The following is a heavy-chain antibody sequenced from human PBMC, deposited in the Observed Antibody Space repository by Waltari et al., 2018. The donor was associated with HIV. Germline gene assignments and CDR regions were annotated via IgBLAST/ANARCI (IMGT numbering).Heavy chain of an antibody. J-gene: IGHJ4*02. D-gene: IGHD6-13*01. Sequence: EVRLVESGGGLVQPGGSLRLSCAASGFTFGSSWMTWVRQAPGKGLEWVANIKEDGSEIHYVDSVKGRFTISRDNAKNSLYLQMNSLRAEDTAVYYCARRQQLTDWGQGTLVTVSS. CDR1: GFTFGSSW. V-gene: IGHV3-7*01. CDR2: IKEDGSEI. CDR3: ARRQQLTD.